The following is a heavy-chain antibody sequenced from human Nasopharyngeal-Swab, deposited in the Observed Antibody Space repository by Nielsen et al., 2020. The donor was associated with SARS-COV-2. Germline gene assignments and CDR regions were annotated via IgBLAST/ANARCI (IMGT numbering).Heavy chain of an antibody. Sequence: GGSLRLSCAASGLIFSASAIHWVRQASGKGLEWVGRIGDKEHNYATTYGASVQGRFTISRDDSKNTAFLQMDGLKTEDTALYYCTTDFYFDYWGQGTLVTVSS. V-gene: IGHV3-73*01. CDR2: IGDKEHNYAT. CDR3: TTDFYFDY. J-gene: IGHJ4*02. CDR1: GLIFSASA.